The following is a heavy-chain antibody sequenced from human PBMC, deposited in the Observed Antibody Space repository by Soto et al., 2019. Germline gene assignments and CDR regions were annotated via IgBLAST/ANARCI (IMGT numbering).Heavy chain of an antibody. Sequence: EVQLVESGGGLVQPGGSLRLSCAASGFTFSSYWMHWVRQAPGKGLVWVSRINPDGTTTTYADPVKGRFTISRDNAKNTLYLQMNILRGDDTAVYYCAIVPTGMYGVWNYWGQGTLVTVSS. D-gene: IGHD2-8*01. CDR3: AIVPTGMYGVWNY. J-gene: IGHJ4*02. CDR1: GFTFSSYW. V-gene: IGHV3-74*01. CDR2: INPDGTTT.